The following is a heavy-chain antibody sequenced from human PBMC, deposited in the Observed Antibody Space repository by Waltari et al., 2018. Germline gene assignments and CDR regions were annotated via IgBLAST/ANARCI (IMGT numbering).Heavy chain of an antibody. Sequence: EVQLVQSGAEVKKPGESLKISCKGSGYSFTSYWIGWVRQMPGNGLEWMGFSYPGDSDTRYSPSFQGQVTISADKSIITAYLQWSSLKASDTAMYYSARHPKSYSSSWYDYWGQGTLVTVSS. V-gene: IGHV5-51*01. J-gene: IGHJ4*02. CDR1: GYSFTSYW. CDR2: SYPGDSDT. D-gene: IGHD6-13*01. CDR3: ARHPKSYSSSWYDY.